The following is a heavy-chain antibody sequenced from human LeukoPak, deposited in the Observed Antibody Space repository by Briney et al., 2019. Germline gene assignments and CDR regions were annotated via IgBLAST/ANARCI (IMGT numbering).Heavy chain of an antibody. V-gene: IGHV3-33*01. D-gene: IGHD2-2*01. J-gene: IGHJ3*02. Sequence: GGSLRLSCAASGFTFSNYAMHWVRQAPGKGLEWVAVIWYDGSRKNYADSVKGRFTISRDNSKNTLYLQMNSLRAEDTAVYYCARVRVNVVPWDAFDIWGQGTTVTVSS. CDR3: ARVRVNVVPWDAFDI. CDR1: GFTFSNYA. CDR2: IWYDGSRK.